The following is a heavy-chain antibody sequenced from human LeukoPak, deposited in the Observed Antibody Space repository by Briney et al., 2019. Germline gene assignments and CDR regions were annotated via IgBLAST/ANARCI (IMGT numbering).Heavy chain of an antibody. CDR1: GGSISSSSYY. Sequence: SETLSPTCTVSGGSISSSSYYWGWIRQPPGKGLEWIGSIYYSGSTYYNPSLKSRVTISVDTSKNQFSLKLSSVTAADTAVYYCAREEYYFDYWGQGTLVTVSS. J-gene: IGHJ4*02. V-gene: IGHV4-39*07. CDR2: IYYSGST. CDR3: AREEYYFDY. D-gene: IGHD3-10*01.